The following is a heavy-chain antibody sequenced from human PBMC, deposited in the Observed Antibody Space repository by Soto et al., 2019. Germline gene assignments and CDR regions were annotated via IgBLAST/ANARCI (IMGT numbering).Heavy chain of an antibody. Sequence: SVKVSCKASGGTFSSYAISWVRQAPGQGLEWMGGIIPIFGTANYAQKFQGRVTMTSDTSTETAYMELESLTSEDTAFYYCATMGFCGPGCYSFDYWGQGTLVTVSS. CDR2: IIPIFGTA. CDR1: GGTFSSYA. D-gene: IGHD2-21*02. CDR3: ATMGFCGPGCYSFDY. V-gene: IGHV1-69*06. J-gene: IGHJ4*02.